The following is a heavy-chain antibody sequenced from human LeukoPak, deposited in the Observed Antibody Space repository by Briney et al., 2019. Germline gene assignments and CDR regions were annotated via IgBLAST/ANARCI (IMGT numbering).Heavy chain of an antibody. J-gene: IGHJ6*03. V-gene: IGHV4-61*08. CDR2: IYYSGST. CDR3: ATTMSSSSYYYYYYYMDV. CDR1: GGSISSGGYS. Sequence: KPSQTLSLTCAVSGGSISSGGYSYNWIRQPPGKGLEWIGYIYYSGSTNYNPSLKSRVTISVDTSKNQFSLKLSSVTAADTAVYYCATTMSSSSYYYYYYYMDVWGKGTTVTVSS. D-gene: IGHD6-13*01.